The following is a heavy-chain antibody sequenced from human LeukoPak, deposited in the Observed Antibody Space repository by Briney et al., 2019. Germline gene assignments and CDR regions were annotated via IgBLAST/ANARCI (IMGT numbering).Heavy chain of an antibody. CDR3: AKAQLRVTTGIDN. CDR1: GFTFSSYA. V-gene: IGHV3-23*01. Sequence: GGSLRLSCAASGFTFSSYAMNWVRQAPGKGLEWVSGISSSAGNTNYADSVKGRFTISRDNSKNTLYLQMNSLRVEDTAVYYCAKAQLRVTTGIDNWGQGTLVTVSS. D-gene: IGHD4-17*01. J-gene: IGHJ4*02. CDR2: ISSSAGNT.